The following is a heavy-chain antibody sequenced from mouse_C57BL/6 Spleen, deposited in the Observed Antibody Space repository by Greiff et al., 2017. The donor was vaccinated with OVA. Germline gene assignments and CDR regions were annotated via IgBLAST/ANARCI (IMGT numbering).Heavy chain of an antibody. J-gene: IGHJ2*01. CDR3: VRGITTDY. CDR2: IRSKSNNYAT. D-gene: IGHD1-1*01. Sequence: EVKLVESGGGLVQPKASLKLSCAASGFSFNTYAMNWVRQAPGQGLEWVARIRSKSNNYATYYAVSVKDRFTTARSSSDSMHYLQMNNLKAEVTARYYCVRGITTDYWGQGTTLTVSS. CDR1: GFSFNTYA. V-gene: IGHV10-1*01.